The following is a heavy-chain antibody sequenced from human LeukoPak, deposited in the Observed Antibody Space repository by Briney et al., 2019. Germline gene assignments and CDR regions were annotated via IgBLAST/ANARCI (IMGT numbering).Heavy chain of an antibody. CDR2: MSKSGST. V-gene: IGHV4-59*01. Sequence: ASETLSLTCSVSGGSISSFYWSWIRQPPGKGLEWIGFMSKSGSTNYNPSLKSRVTISVDTAKNQFSLKLSSVTAADTAVYYCARDDATYYDILTGFDYWGQGTLVTVSS. J-gene: IGHJ4*02. CDR3: ARDDATYYDILTGFDY. D-gene: IGHD3-9*01. CDR1: GGSISSFY.